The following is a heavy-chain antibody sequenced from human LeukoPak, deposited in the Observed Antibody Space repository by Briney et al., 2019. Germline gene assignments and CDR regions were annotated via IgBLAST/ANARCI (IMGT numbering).Heavy chain of an antibody. V-gene: IGHV3-53*01. J-gene: IGHJ3*02. D-gene: IGHD4-23*01. CDR1: GFTVSGNH. CDR3: ARDADYGGSPDAFDI. CDR2: IYSGGTT. Sequence: GGSLRLSCAASGFTVSGNHMSWVRQAPGKGLNWVSIIYSGGTTYYADSVKGRFTISRDNSTNTLYLQMNSLRAEDTAVYYCARDADYGGSPDAFDIWGRGTIVTVSS.